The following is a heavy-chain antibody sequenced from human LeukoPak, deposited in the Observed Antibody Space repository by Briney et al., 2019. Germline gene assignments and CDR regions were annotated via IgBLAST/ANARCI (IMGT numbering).Heavy chain of an antibody. D-gene: IGHD2-2*01. CDR3: ARDIVVVPAATRFDP. CDR1: GGSISSYY. J-gene: IGHJ5*02. Sequence: PSETLSLTCTVSGGSISSYYWSWIRQPAGKGLEWIGRIYTSGSTNYNPSLKSRVTISVDTSKNQFSLKLSSVTAADTAVYYCARDIVVVPAATRFDPWGQGTLVTVSS. CDR2: IYTSGST. V-gene: IGHV4-4*07.